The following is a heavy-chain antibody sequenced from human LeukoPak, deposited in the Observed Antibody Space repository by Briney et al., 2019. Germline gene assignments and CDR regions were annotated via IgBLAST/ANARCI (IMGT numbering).Heavy chain of an antibody. Sequence: ASVKVSCKASGYTFTSYDINWVRQATGQGLEWMGWMNPNSGNTGYAQKFQGRVTMTRDTSTSTVYMELSSLRTEDTALYYCAKGSVDTAMALDYWGQGTLVTVSS. D-gene: IGHD5-18*01. CDR1: GYTFTSYD. CDR2: MNPNSGNT. J-gene: IGHJ4*02. CDR3: AKGSVDTAMALDY. V-gene: IGHV1-8*01.